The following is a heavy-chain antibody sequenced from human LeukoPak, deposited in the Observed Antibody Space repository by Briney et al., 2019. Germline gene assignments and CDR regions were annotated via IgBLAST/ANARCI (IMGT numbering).Heavy chain of an antibody. Sequence: PSETLSLTCTVSGGSMSSYYWIWIRQPPGKGLEWIGYIYYSGTTSYNPSLKSRVTISVDTSKNQFSLKLNSVTAADAAVYYCARGSSYAFDIWGQGTMVTVSS. CDR2: IYYSGTT. V-gene: IGHV4-59*01. D-gene: IGHD6-6*01. CDR1: GGSMSSYY. CDR3: ARGSSYAFDI. J-gene: IGHJ3*02.